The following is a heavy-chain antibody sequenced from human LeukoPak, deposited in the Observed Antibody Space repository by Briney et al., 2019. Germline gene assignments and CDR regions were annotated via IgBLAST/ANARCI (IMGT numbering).Heavy chain of an antibody. V-gene: IGHV1-24*01. Sequence: ASVTVSCTVSGYTLTELSMHWVRQAPGKGLEWMGGFDPEDGETIYAQKFQGRVTMTEDTSTDTAYMELSSLRSEDTAVYYCATGTYYDILSPRLLFSFDYWGQGTLVTVSS. CDR1: GYTLTELS. D-gene: IGHD3-9*01. CDR2: FDPEDGET. J-gene: IGHJ4*02. CDR3: ATGTYYDILSPRLLFSFDY.